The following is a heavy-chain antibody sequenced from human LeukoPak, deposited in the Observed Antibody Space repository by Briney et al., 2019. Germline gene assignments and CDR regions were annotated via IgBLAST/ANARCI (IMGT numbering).Heavy chain of an antibody. CDR2: IYYSGST. Sequence: SETLSLTCTVSGGSISSYYWSWIRQPPGKGLEWIGYIYYSGSTNYNPSLKSRVTISVDTSKNQFSLELSSVTAADTAVYYCARARRIAAAGYWGQGTLVTVSS. D-gene: IGHD6-13*01. J-gene: IGHJ4*02. CDR3: ARARRIAAAGY. V-gene: IGHV4-59*01. CDR1: GGSISSYY.